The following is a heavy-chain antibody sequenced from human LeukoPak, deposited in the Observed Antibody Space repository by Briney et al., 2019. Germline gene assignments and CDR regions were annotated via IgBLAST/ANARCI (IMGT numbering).Heavy chain of an antibody. J-gene: IGHJ4*02. CDR1: GGSISSYY. CDR3: ARGGVHYYDSSGYPNYFDY. CDR2: IYTSGST. D-gene: IGHD3-22*01. V-gene: IGHV4-4*07. Sequence: PSETLSLTCTVSGGSISSYYWSWIRQPAGKGLEWIGRIYTSGSTDYNPSLKSRVTMSVDTSKNQFSLKLSSVTAADTAVYYCARGGVHYYDSSGYPNYFDYWGQGTLVTVSS.